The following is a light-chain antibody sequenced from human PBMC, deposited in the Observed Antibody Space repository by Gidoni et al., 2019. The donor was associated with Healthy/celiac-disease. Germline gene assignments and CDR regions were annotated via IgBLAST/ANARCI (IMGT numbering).Light chain of an antibody. CDR1: QSVSSSY. V-gene: IGKV3-20*01. CDR3: QQYGSSPQT. CDR2: GAS. J-gene: IGKJ1*01. Sequence: EIVLTQSPGTLSLSPGERATLSCRASQSVSSSYLAWYQQKPGQAPRLLIYGASSRATGIPDRFSGSGSGTDFTLTISRQEPEDFAVYYCQQYGSSPQTFGQXTKVEIK.